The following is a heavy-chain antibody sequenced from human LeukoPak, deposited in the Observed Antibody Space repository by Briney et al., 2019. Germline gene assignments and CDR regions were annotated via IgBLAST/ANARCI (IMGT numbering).Heavy chain of an antibody. CDR3: AKDPYDSSGYYFPGAFDI. D-gene: IGHD3-22*01. CDR1: GFTFSSYG. V-gene: IGHV3-30*18. Sequence: GESLRLSCAASGFTFSSYGMHWVRQAPGKGLEWVAVISYDGSNKYYADSVKGRFTISRDNSKNTLYLQMNSLRAEDTAVYYCAKDPYDSSGYYFPGAFDIWGQGTMVTVSS. CDR2: ISYDGSNK. J-gene: IGHJ3*02.